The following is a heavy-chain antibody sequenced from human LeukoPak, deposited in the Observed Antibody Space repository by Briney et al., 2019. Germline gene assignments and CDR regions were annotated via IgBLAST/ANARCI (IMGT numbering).Heavy chain of an antibody. Sequence: GGSLRLSCTASGFTFGDYAMSWVRQAPGKGLEWVGFIRSKAYGGTTEYAASVKGRFTTSRDDSKSIAYLQMNSLKTEDTAVYYCTRVLGIDWGQGTLVTVSS. CDR1: GFTFGDYA. CDR3: TRVLGID. J-gene: IGHJ4*02. D-gene: IGHD1-14*01. CDR2: IRSKAYGGTT. V-gene: IGHV3-49*04.